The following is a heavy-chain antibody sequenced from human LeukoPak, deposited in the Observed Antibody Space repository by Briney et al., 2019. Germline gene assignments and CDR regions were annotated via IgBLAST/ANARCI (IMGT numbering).Heavy chain of an antibody. Sequence: GGSLRLSCAASGFTFSSYAMSWVRQAPGKGLEWVSAISGSGGSTYYADSVKGRFTISRDNSKNTLYLQMNSLRAEDTALYYCATDLPQYTLFYGMDVWGQGTTVTVSS. CDR1: GFTFSSYA. V-gene: IGHV3-23*01. CDR2: ISGSGGST. J-gene: IGHJ6*02. D-gene: IGHD2-2*02. CDR3: ATDLPQYTLFYGMDV.